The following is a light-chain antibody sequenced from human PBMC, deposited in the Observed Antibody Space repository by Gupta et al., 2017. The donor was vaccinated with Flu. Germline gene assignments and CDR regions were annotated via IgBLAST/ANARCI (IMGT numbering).Light chain of an antibody. CDR2: RNI. J-gene: IGLJ3*02. CDR3: AAWDDSLSGGV. Sequence: QSVLTQPPSATGTTEKRVTISCSGSSSNIGSNYVYWYQQLPGTAPKLLIYRNIQRPSGVPDRFSGSKSGTSASLAISGLRSEDEADYYCAAWDDSLSGGVFGGGTKLTVL. V-gene: IGLV1-47*01. CDR1: SSNIGSNY.